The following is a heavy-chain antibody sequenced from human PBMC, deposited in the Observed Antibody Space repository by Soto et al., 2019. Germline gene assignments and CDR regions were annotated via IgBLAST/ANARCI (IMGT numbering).Heavy chain of an antibody. CDR2: SSATGSGT. CDR1: GFTLRSYG. D-gene: IGHD1-7*01. V-gene: IGHV3-23*01. CDR3: AKDRRAGGNYGFYSDF. J-gene: IGHJ4*02. Sequence: EVQLLESGGGLVQPGGSLRLSCAASGFTLRSYGMTWVRQAPGKGLEWVSFSSATGSGTYYADSVKGRFTISRDNSKNTLYLQMTSLRADDTAVYYCAKDRRAGGNYGFYSDFWGQGALVIVSS.